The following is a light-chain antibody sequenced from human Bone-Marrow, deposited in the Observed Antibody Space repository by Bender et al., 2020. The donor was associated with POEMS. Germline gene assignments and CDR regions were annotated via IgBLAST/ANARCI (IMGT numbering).Light chain of an antibody. J-gene: IGLJ3*02. CDR2: GYN. CDR3: QSYDNSLGGWV. V-gene: IGLV1-40*01. Sequence: QSVLTQPPSVSGAPGQGVIISCTGSSSNTGSGYDINWYQHLPGTAPKLLIYGYNNRPSGVPDRFSGSKSGTSASLAITGLQAEDEGDYYCQSYDNSLGGWVFGGGTKLTVL. CDR1: SSNTGSGYD.